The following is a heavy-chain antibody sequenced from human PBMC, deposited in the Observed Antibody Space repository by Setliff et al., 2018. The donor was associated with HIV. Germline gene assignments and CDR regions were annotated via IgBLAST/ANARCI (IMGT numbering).Heavy chain of an antibody. CDR2: ISYDGSRI. CDR3: AKDPEGGFDY. Sequence: SLRLSCVASGFTFRDFAMYWVRQAPGKGLEWLSAISYDGSRIHYADSVKGRFTISRDNSKNTLYLQVNSLRPEDTAVYYCAKDPEGGFDYWGQGTLVTV. CDR1: GFTFRDFA. J-gene: IGHJ4*02. V-gene: IGHV3-30*18.